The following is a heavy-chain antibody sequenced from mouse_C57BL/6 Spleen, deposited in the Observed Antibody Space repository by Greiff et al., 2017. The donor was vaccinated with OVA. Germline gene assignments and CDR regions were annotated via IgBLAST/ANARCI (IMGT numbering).Heavy chain of an antibody. CDR3: ARSRGASYYFDY. CDR1: GYTFTSYW. Sequence: QVQLQQPGPELVKPGASVKLSCKASGYTFTSYWMHWVKQRPGQGLEWIGNINPSNGGTNYNEKFKSKATLTVDKSSSTAYMQLSSLTSEDSAVYYCARSRGASYYFDYWGQGTTLTVSS. V-gene: IGHV1-53*01. CDR2: INPSNGGT. J-gene: IGHJ2*01. D-gene: IGHD3-1*01.